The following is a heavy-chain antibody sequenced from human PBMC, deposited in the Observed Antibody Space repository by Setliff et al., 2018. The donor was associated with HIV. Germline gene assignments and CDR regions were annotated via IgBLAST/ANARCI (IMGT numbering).Heavy chain of an antibody. V-gene: IGHV4-39*01. D-gene: IGHD3-3*01. CDR1: GASFSRGSYY. J-gene: IGHJ4*02. CDR3: ARPSLGIGGGSIFDF. Sequence: SETLSLTCAVSGASFSRGSYYWGWVRQSPGKGLEWIGNIHYSGSIYYNPSLKSRVTISVDTSKNQFALRLSSVTAADTAVYHCARPSLGIGGGSIFDFWGQGILVTVSS. CDR2: IHYSGSI.